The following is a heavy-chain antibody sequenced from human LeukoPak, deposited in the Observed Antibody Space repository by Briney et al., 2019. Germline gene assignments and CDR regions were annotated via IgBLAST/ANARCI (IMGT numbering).Heavy chain of an antibody. CDR3: ARDFNPYSSSWYVGY. V-gene: IGHV3-33*01. J-gene: IGHJ4*02. CDR2: IWYDGSNK. D-gene: IGHD6-13*01. CDR1: GFTFSSYG. Sequence: GGSLRLSCAASGFTFSSYGMHWVRQAPGKGLEWVAVIWYDGSNKYYADSVKGRFTISRDNSKNTLYLQMNSLRAEDTAVYYCARDFNPYSSSWYVGYWGQGTLVTVFS.